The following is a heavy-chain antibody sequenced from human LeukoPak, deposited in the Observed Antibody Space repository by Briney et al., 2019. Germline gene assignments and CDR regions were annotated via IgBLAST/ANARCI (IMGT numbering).Heavy chain of an antibody. CDR3: ARALDSLGGLSLPDY. J-gene: IGHJ4*02. CDR1: GYTFTNYA. V-gene: IGHV7-4-1*02. CDR2: IHPSTGHP. D-gene: IGHD3-16*02. Sequence: PWASVKVSCKTSGYTFTNYAMNWVRQAPGQGLEWMGWIHPSTGHPAYAQGFTGRFVFSLDTSVSTTYLQINSLKAGDTAVYYCARALDSLGGLSLPDYWGQGTLVTVSS.